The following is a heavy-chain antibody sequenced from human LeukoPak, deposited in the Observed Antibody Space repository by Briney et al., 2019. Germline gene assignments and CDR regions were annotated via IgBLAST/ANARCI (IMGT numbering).Heavy chain of an antibody. CDR3: AKVAPYSSGWYTPDY. CDR1: GFTFSTYW. Sequence: GGSLRLSCAASGFTFSTYWMSWVRQASGKGLEWVANIKQDGSEKYYVDSVKGRFTISRDNAKSSLYLQMDSLRAEDTAVYYCAKVAPYSSGWYTPDYWGQGTLVTVSS. V-gene: IGHV3-7*01. J-gene: IGHJ4*02. CDR2: IKQDGSEK. D-gene: IGHD6-19*01.